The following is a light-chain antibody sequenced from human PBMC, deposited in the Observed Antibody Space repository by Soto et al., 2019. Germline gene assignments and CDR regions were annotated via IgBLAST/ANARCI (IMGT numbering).Light chain of an antibody. CDR3: SSYAGSDHLV. J-gene: IGLJ3*02. V-gene: IGLV2-8*01. CDR1: SSDVGGYNY. CDR2: EVT. Sequence: QSALTQPPSASGSPGQSVTISCTGTSSDVGGYNYVSWYQQHAGKAPRLMIFEVTKRPSGVPDRFSGSKSGNTASLTVSGLQPEDEADYYCSSYAGSDHLVFGGGTQMTAL.